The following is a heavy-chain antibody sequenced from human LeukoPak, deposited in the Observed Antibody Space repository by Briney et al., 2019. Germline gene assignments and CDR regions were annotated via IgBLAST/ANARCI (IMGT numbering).Heavy chain of an antibody. V-gene: IGHV3-49*03. J-gene: IGHJ5*02. Sequence: GGSLRLSCTTSGFTFGDYAMSWFRQAPGKGLEWVGFRRARVYSGTPAYAASVKDRFTISRDDSKSIVYLQMNSLKIEDTAVYYCTRGSYCSRSTCYRTHNGFDPWGQGTLVTVSS. CDR3: TRGSYCSRSTCYRTHNGFDP. D-gene: IGHD2-2*01. CDR1: GFTFGDYA. CDR2: RRARVYSGTP.